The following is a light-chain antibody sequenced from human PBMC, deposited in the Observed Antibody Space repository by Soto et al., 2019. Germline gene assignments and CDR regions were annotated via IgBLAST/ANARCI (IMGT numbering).Light chain of an antibody. Sequence: EIVLTQSPGTLSLSPGERATLSCRASQSVDSNYLAWYQQKPGQAPRLLIYGASSRATGIPDRFSGSGSGKDFSLTISRLDPEDFAVYYCQQYGRSPHTFGQGTKVEIK. J-gene: IGKJ2*01. CDR1: QSVDSNY. CDR2: GAS. V-gene: IGKV3-20*01. CDR3: QQYGRSPHT.